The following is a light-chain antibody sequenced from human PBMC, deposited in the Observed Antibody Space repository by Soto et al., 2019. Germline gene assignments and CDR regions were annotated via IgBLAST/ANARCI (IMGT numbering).Light chain of an antibody. J-gene: IGKJ1*01. CDR3: MQALQIPWT. CDR1: QSLLHSNGYNY. V-gene: IGKV2-28*01. Sequence: DIVMTQSPLSLPVTPGEPASISCRSSQSLLHSNGYNYLDWYLQKPGQSPQLLIYLGSNRASGVPDRFSGSGSGTDFTLRISRVDAEDVGVYYCMQALQIPWTFGQGTRV. CDR2: LGS.